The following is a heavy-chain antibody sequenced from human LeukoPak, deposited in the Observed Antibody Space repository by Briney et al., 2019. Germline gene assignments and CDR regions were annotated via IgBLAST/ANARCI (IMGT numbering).Heavy chain of an antibody. CDR3: ATNSLGYCSGGSCYDY. CDR1: GGTFSSYA. Sequence: SVKVSCKASGGTFSSYAISWVRQAPGQGLEWMGGIIPIFGTANYAQKFQGRVTITTDESTSTAYMELSSLRSEDTAVYYCATNSLGYCSGGSCYDYWGQGTLVTVSS. J-gene: IGHJ4*02. D-gene: IGHD2-15*01. CDR2: IIPIFGTA. V-gene: IGHV1-69*05.